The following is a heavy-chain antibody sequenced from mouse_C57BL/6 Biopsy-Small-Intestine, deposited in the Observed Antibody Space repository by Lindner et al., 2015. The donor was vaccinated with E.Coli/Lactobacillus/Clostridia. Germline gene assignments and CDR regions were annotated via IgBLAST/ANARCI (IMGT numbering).Heavy chain of an antibody. V-gene: IGHV5-17*01. D-gene: IGHD1-1*01. Sequence: LQESGGGLVKPGGSLKLSCAASGFTFSDYGMHWVRQAPEKGLEWVAYISSGSSTIYYADTVKGRFTISRDNAKNTLFLQMTSLRSEDTAIYYCPRYYYGSTYYYAMDYWGQGTSVTVSS. CDR1: GFTFSDYG. CDR3: PRYYYGSTYYYAMDY. J-gene: IGHJ4*01. CDR2: ISSGSSTI.